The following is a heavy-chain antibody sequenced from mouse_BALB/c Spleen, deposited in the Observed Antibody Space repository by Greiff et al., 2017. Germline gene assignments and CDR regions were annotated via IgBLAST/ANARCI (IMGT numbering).Heavy chain of an antibody. CDR1: GFTFSSYT. CDR2: ISNGGGST. J-gene: IGHJ1*01. Sequence: EVQRVESGGGLVQPGGSLKLSCAASGFTFSSYTMSWVRQTPEKRLEWVAYISNGGGSTYYPDTVKGRFTISRDNAKNTLYLQMSSLKSEDTAMYYCARQITTVVDWYFDVWGAGTTVTVSS. D-gene: IGHD1-1*01. V-gene: IGHV5-12-2*01. CDR3: ARQITTVVDWYFDV.